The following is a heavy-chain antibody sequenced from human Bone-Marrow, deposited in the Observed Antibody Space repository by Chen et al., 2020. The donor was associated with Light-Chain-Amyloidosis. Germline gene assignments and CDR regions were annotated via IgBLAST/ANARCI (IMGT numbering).Heavy chain of an antibody. V-gene: IGHV6-1*01. CDR3: ARGDGYNFLGYFDY. Sequence: QVQLQQSGPGLVKPSQTLSLTCAISVDSVSSNSAAWNWIRQSPSRGLEWLGRTYYRSKWYNDYTVSVKSRVTINPDTSKNQFSLQLNSVTPEDTAVYYCARGDGYNFLGYFDYWGQGTLVTVSS. J-gene: IGHJ4*02. CDR1: VDSVSSNSAA. D-gene: IGHD5-12*01. CDR2: TYYRSKWYN.